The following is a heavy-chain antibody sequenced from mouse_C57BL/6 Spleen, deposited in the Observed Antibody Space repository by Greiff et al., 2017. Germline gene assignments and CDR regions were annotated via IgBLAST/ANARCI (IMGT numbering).Heavy chain of an antibody. CDR1: GYTFTSYW. D-gene: IGHD1-1*01. Sequence: QVQLQQSGTELVKPGASVKLSCKASGYTFTSYWMHWVKRRPGQGLEWIGNINPSNGGTNYNEKFKSKATLTVDKSSSTAYMQLSSLTSEDSAVYYCARVYYYGSSPYAMDYWGQGTSVTVSS. CDR3: ARVYYYGSSPYAMDY. J-gene: IGHJ4*01. V-gene: IGHV1-53*01. CDR2: INPSNGGT.